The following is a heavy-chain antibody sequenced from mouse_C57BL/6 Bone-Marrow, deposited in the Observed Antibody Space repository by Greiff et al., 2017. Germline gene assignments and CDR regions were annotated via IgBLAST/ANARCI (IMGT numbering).Heavy chain of an antibody. CDR1: GYTFTSYW. J-gene: IGHJ3*01. Sequence: QVQLQQPGAEPVMPGASVKLSCQASGYTFTSYWMPWVKQRPGQGLEWIGESDPSYSYTNYYQKFKGKSTLTVDKSSSTACMQLSSLTSEDSAVYFCARRHYYALFAYWGQGTLVTVSA. CDR3: ARRHYYALFAY. V-gene: IGHV1-69*01. D-gene: IGHD2-1*01. CDR2: SDPSYSYT.